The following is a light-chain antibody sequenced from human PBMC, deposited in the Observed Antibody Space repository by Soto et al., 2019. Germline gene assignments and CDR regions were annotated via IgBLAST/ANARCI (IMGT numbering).Light chain of an antibody. J-gene: IGLJ1*01. V-gene: IGLV7-43*01. CDR2: GTT. CDR1: SGAVTSGFF. CDR3: LLYFDGGRRGV. Sequence: QAVVTQEPSLTVSSGGTVTLTCASSSGAVTSGFFPNWFQQKPGQAPRPLIFGTTNRHSWTPARFSGSLLGGKAALTLSGVQPEDEADYYCLLYFDGGRRGVFGTGTKVTVL.